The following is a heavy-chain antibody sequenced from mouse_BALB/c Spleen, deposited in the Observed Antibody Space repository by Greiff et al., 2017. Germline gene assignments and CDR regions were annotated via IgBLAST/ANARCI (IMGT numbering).Heavy chain of an antibody. CDR1: GFTFSSYG. D-gene: IGHD2-4*01. Sequence: EVQVVESGGDLVKPGGSLKLSCAASGFTFSSYGMSWVRQTPDKRLEWVATISSGGSYTYYPDSVKGRFTISRDNAKNTLYLQMSSLKSEDTAIYYCARHYECDKGYYFGYWGQGTTLTVSS. CDR3: ARHYECDKGYYFGY. CDR2: ISSGGSYT. V-gene: IGHV5-6*01. J-gene: IGHJ2*01.